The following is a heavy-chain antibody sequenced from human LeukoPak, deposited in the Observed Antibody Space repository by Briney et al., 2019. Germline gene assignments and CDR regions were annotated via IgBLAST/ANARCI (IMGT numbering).Heavy chain of an antibody. J-gene: IGHJ4*02. CDR2: IIPIFGTA. CDR1: GGTFSSYA. D-gene: IGHD2-15*01. Sequence: SVKVSCKASGGTFSSYAISWVRQAPGQGLEWMGGIIPIFGTANYAQRFQGRVTITADESTSTAYMELSSLRSEDTAVYYCAAGYCSGGSCYGGDYWGQGTLVTVSS. V-gene: IGHV1-69*13. CDR3: AAGYCSGGSCYGGDY.